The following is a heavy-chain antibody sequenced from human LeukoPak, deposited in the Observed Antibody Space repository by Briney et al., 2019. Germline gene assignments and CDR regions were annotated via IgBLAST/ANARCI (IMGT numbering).Heavy chain of an antibody. CDR2: ISGSSGST. D-gene: IGHD3-9*01. V-gene: IGHV3-23*01. CDR1: GFTFSSYA. J-gene: IGHJ4*02. CDR3: AKDLLRYFDWSKDY. Sequence: PGGSLRLSCAASGFTFSSYAMSWVRQAPGKGLEWVSAISGSSGSTYYADSVKGRFTISRDNSKNTLYLQMNSLRAEDTAVYYCAKDLLRYFDWSKDYWGQGTLVTVSS.